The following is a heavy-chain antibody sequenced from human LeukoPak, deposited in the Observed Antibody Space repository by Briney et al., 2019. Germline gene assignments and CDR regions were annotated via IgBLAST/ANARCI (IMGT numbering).Heavy chain of an antibody. CDR3: TRDHFGSYLA. CDR2: ISTSSGGT. Sequence: ASVTVSCKTSRYTFTDHDMHWVRQAPGQGLEWVGRISTSSGGTTYSQNFQGRVTMTRDTSISTGYMELTRLKSDDTAVYYCTRDHFGSYLAWGQGTLVTVSS. D-gene: IGHD1-26*01. V-gene: IGHV1-2*06. J-gene: IGHJ4*02. CDR1: RYTFTDHD.